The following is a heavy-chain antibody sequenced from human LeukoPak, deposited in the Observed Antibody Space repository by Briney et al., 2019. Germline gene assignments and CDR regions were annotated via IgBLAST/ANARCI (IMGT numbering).Heavy chain of an antibody. CDR2: INPNSGGT. V-gene: IGHV1-2*02. CDR1: GYTFTGYY. CDR3: ASATLGYSSSWPENYYYYGMDV. J-gene: IGHJ6*02. D-gene: IGHD6-13*01. Sequence: GASVKVSCKASGYTFTGYYMHWVRQAPGQGLEWMGWINPNSGGTNYAQKFQGRVTMTRNTSISTAYMELSSLRSEDTAVYYCASATLGYSSSWPENYYYYGMDVWGQGTTVTVSS.